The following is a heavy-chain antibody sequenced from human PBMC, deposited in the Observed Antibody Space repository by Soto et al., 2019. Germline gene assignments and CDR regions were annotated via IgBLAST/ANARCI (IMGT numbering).Heavy chain of an antibody. CDR2: IIPIFGTA. V-gene: IGHV1-69*12. CDR3: ARDRTTVTTLRMYYYGMDV. Sequence: QVQLVQSGAEVKKPGSSVKVSCKASGGTFSSYAISWVRQAPGQGLEWMGGIIPIFGTANYAQKFQGRVTITADESTSTAYMELSSLRSEDTAVYYCARDRTTVTTLRMYYYGMDVWGQGTTVTVSS. CDR1: GGTFSSYA. J-gene: IGHJ6*02. D-gene: IGHD4-17*01.